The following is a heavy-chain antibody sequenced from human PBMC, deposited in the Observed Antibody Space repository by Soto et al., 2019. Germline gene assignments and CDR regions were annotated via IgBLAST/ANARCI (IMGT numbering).Heavy chain of an antibody. CDR1: GFTFSSYA. J-gene: IGHJ6*02. V-gene: IGHV3-30-3*01. Sequence: PGGSLRLSCAASGFTFSSYATHWVRQAPGKGLEWVAVISYDGSNKYYADSVKGRFTISRDNSKNTLYLQMNSLRAEDTAVYYCAREWGSYYDILTGYYGYYYGMDVWSQGTTVTV. CDR3: AREWGSYYDILTGYYGYYYGMDV. CDR2: ISYDGSNK. D-gene: IGHD3-9*01.